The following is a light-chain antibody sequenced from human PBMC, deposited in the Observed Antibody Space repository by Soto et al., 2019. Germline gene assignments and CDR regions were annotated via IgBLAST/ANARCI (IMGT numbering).Light chain of an antibody. V-gene: IGLV2-11*01. J-gene: IGLJ1*01. CDR1: SSDVGGYNY. CDR3: CSYAGSYTYV. Sequence: HSALTQPRSVSGSPGQSVTISCTGTSSDVGGYNYVSWYQQHPGKAPKLMIYDVSKRPSGVPDRFSGSKSGNTASLTISGLQAEDEADYYCCSYAGSYTYVFGTWTKLTVL. CDR2: DVS.